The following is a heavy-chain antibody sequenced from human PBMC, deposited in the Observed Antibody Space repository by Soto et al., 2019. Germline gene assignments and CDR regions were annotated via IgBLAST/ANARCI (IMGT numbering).Heavy chain of an antibody. Sequence: QVQLVQSGAEVKKPGSSVKVSCKASGGTFISYAISWVRQAPGQGLEWMGGIIPIFGTANYAQKFQGRVTITADDSTSTAYMELSSLRSEDTAVYYCARDTVGYYDSSGYYRVSVPPDYYYGMDVWGQGTTVTVSS. CDR1: GGTFISYA. V-gene: IGHV1-69*01. D-gene: IGHD3-22*01. J-gene: IGHJ6*02. CDR3: ARDTVGYYDSSGYYRVSVPPDYYYGMDV. CDR2: IIPIFGTA.